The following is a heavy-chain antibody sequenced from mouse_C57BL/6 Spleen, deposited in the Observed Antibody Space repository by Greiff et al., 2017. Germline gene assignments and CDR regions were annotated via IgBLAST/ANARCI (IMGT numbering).Heavy chain of an antibody. Sequence: EVQLQQSGPVLVKPGASVKMSCKASGYTFTDYYMNWVKQSHGKSLEWIGVINPYNGGTSYNQKFKGKATLTVDKSSSTAYMELNSLTSEDSAVYYCARSDGNYYFDYWGQGTTLTVSS. CDR1: GYTFTDYY. CDR2: INPYNGGT. CDR3: ARSDGNYYFDY. V-gene: IGHV1-19*01. J-gene: IGHJ2*01. D-gene: IGHD2-1*01.